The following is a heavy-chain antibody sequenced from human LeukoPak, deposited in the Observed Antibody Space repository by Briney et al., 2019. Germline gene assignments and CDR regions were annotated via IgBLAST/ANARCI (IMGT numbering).Heavy chain of an antibody. Sequence: GGSLRLSCAASGFTFSSYGMSWVRQAPGKGLEWVSAISGSGGSTYYADSVKGRFTISRDNSKNTLYLQMNSLRAEDTAVYYCAKGDCSGGSCYSSADYWGQGTLVTVSS. CDR1: GFTFSSYG. D-gene: IGHD2-15*01. J-gene: IGHJ4*02. CDR2: ISGSGGST. V-gene: IGHV3-23*01. CDR3: AKGDCSGGSCYSSADY.